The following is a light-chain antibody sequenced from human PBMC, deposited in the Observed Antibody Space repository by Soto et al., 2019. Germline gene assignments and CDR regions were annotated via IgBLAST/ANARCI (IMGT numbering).Light chain of an antibody. J-gene: IGLJ1*01. CDR1: SSDVGHYNF. CDR3: SSYRDSRTRV. V-gene: IGLV2-14*01. Sequence: QSVLTQPASVSGSPGQSITISCTGTSSDVGHYNFVSWYQQHPGKAPKLLLYEVTNRPSGVSVRFSGSKSGNTASLTISGLQTEDEADYYCSSYRDSRTRVFGTGTKGTVL. CDR2: EVT.